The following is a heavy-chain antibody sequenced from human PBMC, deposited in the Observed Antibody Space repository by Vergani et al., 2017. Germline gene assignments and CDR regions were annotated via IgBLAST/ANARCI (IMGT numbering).Heavy chain of an antibody. D-gene: IGHD5-18*01. CDR1: GFTFSSYG. J-gene: IGHJ4*02. CDR3: AKGGGRGYSYGEHFDY. CDR2: ISYDGSNK. V-gene: IGHV3-30*18. Sequence: QVQLVESGGGVVQPGRSLRLSCAASGFTFSSYGMHWVRQAPGKGLEWVAVISYDGSNKYYADSVKGRFTISRDNSKNTLYLQMNRLRAEDTAVYYCAKGGGRGYSYGEHFDYWGQGTLVTVSS.